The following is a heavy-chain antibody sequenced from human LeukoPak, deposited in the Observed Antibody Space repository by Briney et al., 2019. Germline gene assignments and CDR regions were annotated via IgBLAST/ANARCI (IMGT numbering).Heavy chain of an antibody. CDR1: GDSVSSISVA. Sequence: SQTLSLTCAISGDSVSSISVAWNWIRQSSSRGLEWLGRTYYRSKWYYEYAVSVKGRINISPDTSKNQFSLQLTSVTPEDTAVYYCSLARSEYHYGMDVWGQGTTVTVSS. V-gene: IGHV6-1*01. J-gene: IGHJ6*02. CDR3: SLARSEYHYGMDV. CDR2: TYYRSKWYY.